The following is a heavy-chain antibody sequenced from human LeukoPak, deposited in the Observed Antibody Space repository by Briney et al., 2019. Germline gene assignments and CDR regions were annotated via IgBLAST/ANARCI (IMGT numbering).Heavy chain of an antibody. CDR3: AVKGGYNDWDAPFDY. CDR2: INGDGSST. Sequence: PGGSLRLSCAASGFTFSSYAMSWVRQAPGKGLVWVARINGDGSSTTYADSVKGRFTISRDNAKKALYLQMNSLGAEDTAVYYCAVKGGYNDWDAPFDYWGQGTLVTVSS. CDR1: GFTFSSYA. D-gene: IGHD5-12*01. J-gene: IGHJ4*02. V-gene: IGHV3-74*01.